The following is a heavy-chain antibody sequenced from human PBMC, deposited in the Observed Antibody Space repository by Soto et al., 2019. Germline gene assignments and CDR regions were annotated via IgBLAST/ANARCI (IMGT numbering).Heavy chain of an antibody. CDR2: IWFDGSNI. CDR1: GFSFSSFG. CDR3: ARDRWVGCGYFDH. D-gene: IGHD1-26*01. J-gene: IGHJ4*02. Sequence: VGSLRLSCAASGFSFSSFGMHWVRQAPGKGLEWVAVIWFDGSNIQYAESVKGRFTISRDNYKNTEDLQMNSLRVEDTATYFCARDRWVGCGYFDHWGQGALVTVSS. V-gene: IGHV3-33*01.